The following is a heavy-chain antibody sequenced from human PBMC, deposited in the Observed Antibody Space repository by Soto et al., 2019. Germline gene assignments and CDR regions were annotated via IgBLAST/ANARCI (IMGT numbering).Heavy chain of an antibody. CDR3: ARAGRRGGAYDSSGFAFDI. J-gene: IGHJ3*02. CDR2: ISSSGSTI. CDR1: GFTFSDYY. Sequence: GGSLRLSCAASGFTFSDYYMSWIRQAPGKGLEWVSYISSSGSTIYYGDSVKGRFTISRDNAKNSLYLQMNSLRAEDTAVYYCARAGRRGGAYDSSGFAFDIWGQGTMVTVSS. V-gene: IGHV3-11*01. D-gene: IGHD3-22*01.